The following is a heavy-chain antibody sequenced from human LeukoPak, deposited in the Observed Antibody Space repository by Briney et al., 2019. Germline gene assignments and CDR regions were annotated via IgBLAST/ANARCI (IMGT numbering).Heavy chain of an antibody. CDR1: GFTFSSFG. CDR2: IRRDGDVI. Sequence: GGSLRLSCEASGFTFSSFGMHWVRQAPGKGLEWVAFIRRDGDVIYYADSVKGRFTISRDNSKNTLYLQMNSLRAEDTAVYYCAKDPAVFGVVTYFDYWGQGTLVTVSS. D-gene: IGHD3-3*01. V-gene: IGHV3-30*02. J-gene: IGHJ4*02. CDR3: AKDPAVFGVVTYFDY.